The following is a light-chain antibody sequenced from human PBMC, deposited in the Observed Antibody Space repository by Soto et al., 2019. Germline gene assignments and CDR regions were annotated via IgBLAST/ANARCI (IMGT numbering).Light chain of an antibody. Sequence: QSALTQPASVSGSPGQSITISCTGTSSNAGSYDLVSWYQQHPGKAPKLLIYEVTKRPSGVSNRFSGSKSGNTASLTISGLQAEDEADYACCSYAASNTLIFGGGTKVTVL. CDR1: SSNAGSYDL. CDR3: CSYAASNTLI. V-gene: IGLV2-23*02. CDR2: EVT. J-gene: IGLJ2*01.